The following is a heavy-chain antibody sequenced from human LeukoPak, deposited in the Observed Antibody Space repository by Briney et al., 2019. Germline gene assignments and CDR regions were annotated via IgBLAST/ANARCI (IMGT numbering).Heavy chain of an antibody. CDR3: ARWASKGGMDV. D-gene: IGHD3-16*01. CDR2: INWNGGST. Sequence: PGGSLRLSCAASGFTVSSNYMSWVRQAPGKGLEWVSGINWNGGSTGYADSVKGRFTISRDNAKNSLYLQMNSLRAEDTALYYCARWASKGGMDVWGKGTTVTVSS. V-gene: IGHV3-20*04. CDR1: GFTVSSNY. J-gene: IGHJ6*04.